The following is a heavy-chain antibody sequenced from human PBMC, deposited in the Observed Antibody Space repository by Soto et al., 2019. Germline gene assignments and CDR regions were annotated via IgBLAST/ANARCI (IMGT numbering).Heavy chain of an antibody. D-gene: IGHD2-15*01. CDR1: GGSFSGYY. J-gene: IGHJ6*02. CDR3: ARGSWIVVVVAAYYYYYSMDV. V-gene: IGHV4-34*01. Sequence: KPSETLSLTCAVYGGSFSGYYWSWIRQPPGKGLEWIGEINHSGSTNYNPSLKSRVTISVDTSKNQFSLKLSSVTAADTAVYYCARGSWIVVVVAAYYYYYSMDVWGQGTTVTSP. CDR2: INHSGST.